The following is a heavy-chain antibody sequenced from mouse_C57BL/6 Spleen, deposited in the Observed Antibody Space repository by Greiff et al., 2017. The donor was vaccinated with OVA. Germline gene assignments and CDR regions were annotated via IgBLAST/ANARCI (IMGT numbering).Heavy chain of an antibody. V-gene: IGHV5-17*01. CDR2: ISSGSSTI. J-gene: IGHJ2*01. CDR1: GFTFSDYG. CDR3: ARDSNFYYFDY. Sequence: EVKVVESGGGLVKPGGSLKLSCAASGFTFSDYGMHWVRQAPEKGLEWVAYISSGSSTIYYADTVKGRFTISRDNAKNTLFLQMTSLRSEDTAMYYCARDSNFYYFDYWGQGTTLTVSS. D-gene: IGHD2-5*01.